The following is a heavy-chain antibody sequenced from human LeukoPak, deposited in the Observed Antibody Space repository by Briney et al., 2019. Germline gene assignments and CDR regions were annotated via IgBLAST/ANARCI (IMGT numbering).Heavy chain of an antibody. V-gene: IGHV3-23*01. CDR1: GFTFSSYA. CDR2: ISGSGGST. Sequence: GGSLRLSCAASGFTFSSYAMSWVRQAPGKGLEWVSAISGSGGSTYYADSVKGRFTISRDNSKNTLYLQMNSLRAEDTAVYYCAKDLSPPGYYDSSGYYTWGQGTLVTVSS. D-gene: IGHD3-22*01. CDR3: AKDLSPPGYYDSSGYYT. J-gene: IGHJ5*02.